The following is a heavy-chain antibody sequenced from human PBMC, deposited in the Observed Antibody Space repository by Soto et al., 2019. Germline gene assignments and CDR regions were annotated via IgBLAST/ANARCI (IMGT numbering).Heavy chain of an antibody. D-gene: IGHD2-8*01. CDR2: INNSGGT. J-gene: IGHJ5*02. CDR1: GGSLSGYY. Sequence: QVQLQQWGAGLVKPSETLSLTCAVSGGSLSGYYWNWIRQAPGRGLEWIGEINNSGGTNYNPSLKSRLIISMDTAKNQFYLNLTSMTAADTAIYSCARYPAFCSNGINCTPGPWGQGTQVTVSS. CDR3: ARYPAFCSNGINCTPGP. V-gene: IGHV4-34*02.